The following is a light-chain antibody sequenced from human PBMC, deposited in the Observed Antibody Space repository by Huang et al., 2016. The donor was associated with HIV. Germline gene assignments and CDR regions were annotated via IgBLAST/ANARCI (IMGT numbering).Light chain of an antibody. CDR2: KVS. V-gene: IGKV2-30*02. CDR3: MQGTHWPL. CDR1: QHLVHSDGNTY. J-gene: IGKJ2*01. Sequence: DVVMTQSPLSLPVTLGQPASISCRSSQHLVHSDGNTYLNWFQQRPGQSPRRLIYKVSSRDSGVPDRFSGSGSGTDFTLKISRVEAEDVGVYYCMQGTHWPLFGQGTKLEIK.